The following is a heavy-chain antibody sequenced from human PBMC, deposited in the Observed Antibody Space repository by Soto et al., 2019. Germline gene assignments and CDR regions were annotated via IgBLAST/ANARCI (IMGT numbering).Heavy chain of an antibody. CDR2: IDPSDSYT. D-gene: IGHD2-2*01. CDR1: GYSFTSYW. Sequence: GASLKISCKGSGYSFTSYWISWVRQMPGKGLEWMGRIDPSDSYTNYSPSFQGHVTISADKSISTAYLQWSSLKASDTAMYYCARHLGYCSSTSCPNDAFDIWGQGTMVTVSS. V-gene: IGHV5-10-1*01. CDR3: ARHLGYCSSTSCPNDAFDI. J-gene: IGHJ3*02.